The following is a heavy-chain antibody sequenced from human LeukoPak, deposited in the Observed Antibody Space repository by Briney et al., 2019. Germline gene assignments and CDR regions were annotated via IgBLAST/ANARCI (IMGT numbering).Heavy chain of an antibody. D-gene: IGHD6-19*01. CDR3: ARGGKQWRGGNYFDS. J-gene: IGHJ4*02. CDR2: ITTGRGET. V-gene: IGHV1-3*03. Sequence: GASVKVSCKASGYTFTDYALHWVRQDPGQSLEWMGWITTGRGETRYSQEFQRRITFTRDTSASTVYMDLSDLRSEDTAVYYCARGGKQWRGGNYFDSWGQGTLVAVSS. CDR1: GYTFTDYA.